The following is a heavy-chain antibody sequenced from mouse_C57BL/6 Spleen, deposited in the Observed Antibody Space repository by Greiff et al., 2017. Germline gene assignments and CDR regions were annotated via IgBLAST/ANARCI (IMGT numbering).Heavy chain of an antibody. Sequence: LEESGAELVKPGASVKISCKASGYAFSSYWMNWVKQRPGKGLEWIGQIYPGDGDTNYNGKFKGKATLTADKSSSTAYMQLSSLTSEDSAVXFCARSNYYGSRGFAYWGQGTLVTVAA. CDR2: IYPGDGDT. V-gene: IGHV1-80*01. D-gene: IGHD1-1*01. CDR3: ARSNYYGSRGFAY. J-gene: IGHJ3*01. CDR1: GYAFSSYW.